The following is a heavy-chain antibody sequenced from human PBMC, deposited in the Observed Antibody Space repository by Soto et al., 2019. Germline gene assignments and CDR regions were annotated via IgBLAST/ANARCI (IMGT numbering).Heavy chain of an antibody. CDR3: ARPTAPTNSVWSPGGDWFDP. CDR2: ISAYNGNT. D-gene: IGHD3-16*01. Sequence: ASVKVSCKASGGTFSSYTISWVRQAPGQGLEWMGWISAYNGNTNYAQKFQGRVNMTTDTSTSTAYMELRSLRSDDTAVYYCARPTAPTNSVWSPGGDWFDPWGQGTLVT. CDR1: GGTFSSYT. V-gene: IGHV1-18*01. J-gene: IGHJ5*02.